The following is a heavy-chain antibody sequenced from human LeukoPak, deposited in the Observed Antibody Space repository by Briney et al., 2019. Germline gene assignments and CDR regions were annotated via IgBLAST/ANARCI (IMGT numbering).Heavy chain of an antibody. CDR2: INHSGST. Sequence: SSETLSLTCAVYGVSFSGYYWSWIRQPPGKGLEWIEEINHSGSTNYNLSLKSRVTISVDTSMNQFSLKLSSVTAADTAVYYCARGPHYSNYRWFDPWAREPWSPSPQ. CDR1: GVSFSGYY. V-gene: IGHV4-34*01. J-gene: IGHJ5*02. D-gene: IGHD4-11*01. CDR3: ARGPHYSNYRWFDP.